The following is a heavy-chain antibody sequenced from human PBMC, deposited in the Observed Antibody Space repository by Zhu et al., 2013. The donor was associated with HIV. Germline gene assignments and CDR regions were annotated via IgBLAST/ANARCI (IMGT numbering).Heavy chain of an antibody. J-gene: IGHJ5*02. CDR1: GYTFTSYG. Sequence: QVQLVQSGAEVKKPGASVKVSCKASGYTFTSYGISWVRQAPGQGLEWMGWISAYNGNTNYAQKLQGRVTVTIDTSTSTAYMELRSLRSDDTAVYYCARGRRGYSYGLNWFDPWGQGTLVTVSS. CDR2: ISAYNGNT. D-gene: IGHD5-18*01. V-gene: IGHV1-18*01. CDR3: ARGRRGYSYGLNWFDP.